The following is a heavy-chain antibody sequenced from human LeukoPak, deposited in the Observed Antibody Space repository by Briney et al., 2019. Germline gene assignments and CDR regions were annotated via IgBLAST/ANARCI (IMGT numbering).Heavy chain of an antibody. CDR3: ARGYYDSSGYSNAFDI. Sequence: SETLSLTCTVSGGSISSGSYYWSWIRQPPGKGLEWIGYIYYSGSTNYNPSLKSRVTISVDTSKNQFSLKLSSVTAADTAVYYCARGYYDSSGYSNAFDIWGQGTMVTVSS. D-gene: IGHD3-22*01. V-gene: IGHV4-61*01. CDR1: GGSISSGSYY. J-gene: IGHJ3*02. CDR2: IYYSGST.